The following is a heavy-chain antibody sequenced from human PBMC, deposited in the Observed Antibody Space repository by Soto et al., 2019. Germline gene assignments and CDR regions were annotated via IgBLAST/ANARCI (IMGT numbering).Heavy chain of an antibody. Sequence: SETLSLTCTVSGGSISSYYWSWIRQPPGKGLEWIGYIYYSGSTNYNPSLKSRVTISVDTSKNQFSLKLSSVTAADTAVYYCARQGGYSYGPTGYYYMDVWGKGTTVTVSS. CDR3: ARQGGYSYGPTGYYYMDV. D-gene: IGHD5-18*01. V-gene: IGHV4-59*08. CDR2: IYYSGST. J-gene: IGHJ6*03. CDR1: GGSISSYY.